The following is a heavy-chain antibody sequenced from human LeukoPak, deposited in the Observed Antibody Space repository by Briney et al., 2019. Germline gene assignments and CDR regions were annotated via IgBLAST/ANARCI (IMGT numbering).Heavy chain of an antibody. D-gene: IGHD1-1*01. Sequence: GGSQRLFCAASGLLYSRYDMQWVRRARGKGLEGGAFIRYDGSNKYYADSVKDRFTISKDNSKNTLYLQMNSLRAEDTAVYYCSKTVIDLKRPLWYYYYMDVWGKGTTVTISS. V-gene: IGHV3-30*02. J-gene: IGHJ6*03. CDR1: GLLYSRYD. CDR3: SKTVIDLKRPLWYYYYMDV. CDR2: IRYDGSNK.